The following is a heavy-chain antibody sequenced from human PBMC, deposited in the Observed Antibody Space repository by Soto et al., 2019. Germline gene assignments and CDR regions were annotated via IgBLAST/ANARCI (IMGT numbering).Heavy chain of an antibody. CDR1: GFTFSNFA. Sequence: GGSLILSCAASGFTFSNFAMNWVRQAPGKGLEWVSGISGRGGTTYYADSVQGRFTISRDNSKNTLYLQMNSLRAEDTALYYCAKRDTTSPRGAFDIWGQGTMVTVSS. CDR2: ISGRGGTT. V-gene: IGHV3-23*01. J-gene: IGHJ3*02. CDR3: AKRDTTSPRGAFDI. D-gene: IGHD2-2*01.